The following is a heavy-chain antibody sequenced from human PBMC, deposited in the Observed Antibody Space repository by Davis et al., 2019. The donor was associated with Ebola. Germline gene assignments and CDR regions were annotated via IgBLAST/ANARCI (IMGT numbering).Heavy chain of an antibody. CDR2: ISAYNGNT. D-gene: IGHD3-10*01. CDR3: ARGITMVQGANWFDP. V-gene: IGHV1-18*01. Sequence: ASVKVSCKASGYTFTSYGISWVRQAPGQGLEWMGWISAYNGNTNSAQKLQGRVTMTTDTSTSTAYMELRSLRSDDTAVYYCARGITMVQGANWFDPWGQGTLVTVSS. J-gene: IGHJ5*02. CDR1: GYTFTSYG.